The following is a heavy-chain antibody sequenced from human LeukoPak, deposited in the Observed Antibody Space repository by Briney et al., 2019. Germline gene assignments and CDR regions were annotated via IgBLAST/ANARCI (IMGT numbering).Heavy chain of an antibody. D-gene: IGHD2-21*02. Sequence: PSETLPLTCTVSGGSISNYYWSWVRQPAGKGLEWIGRIYGSGITDYNASLRSRVTMSIDKSQNQFSLKLTSVTAADTAVHYCAREGPLFCGTDCFSFWGQGTLVTVSS. CDR2: IYGSGIT. CDR3: AREGPLFCGTDCFSF. J-gene: IGHJ4*02. CDR1: GGSISNYY. V-gene: IGHV4-4*07.